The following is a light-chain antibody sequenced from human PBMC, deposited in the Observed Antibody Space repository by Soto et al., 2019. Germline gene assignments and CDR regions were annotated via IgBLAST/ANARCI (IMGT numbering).Light chain of an antibody. CDR1: SSNIGSNT. CDR2: SSN. Sequence: QSVLTQPPSASGTPGQRVTISCSGSSSNIGSNTVNWYQQLPGTAPRLLIFSSNQRPTGVPDRFSASKSGTSASLAISGLQSEDEADYYCSTWDDSLNGVVFGGGTQLTVL. V-gene: IGLV1-44*01. J-gene: IGLJ2*01. CDR3: STWDDSLNGVV.